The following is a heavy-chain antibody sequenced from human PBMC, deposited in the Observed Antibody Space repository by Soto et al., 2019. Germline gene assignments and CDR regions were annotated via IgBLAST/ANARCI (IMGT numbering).Heavy chain of an antibody. D-gene: IGHD6-6*01. V-gene: IGHV4-30-4*01. CDR3: ARERGVSSSPTKWDYYYYGVDV. CDR1: GGSISSGGYY. J-gene: IGHJ6*02. CDR2: IYYSGST. Sequence: SETLSLTCTVSGGSISSGGYYWSWIRQPPGKGLEWFGYIYYSGSTYYNPSLQRRITMSVDTSKNQFSLKLSSVTAADTAVYYCARERGVSSSPTKWDYYYYGVDVWGPGTTVTVSS.